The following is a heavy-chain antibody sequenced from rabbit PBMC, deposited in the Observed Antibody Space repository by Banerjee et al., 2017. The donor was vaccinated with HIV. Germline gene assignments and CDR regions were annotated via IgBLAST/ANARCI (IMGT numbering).Heavy chain of an antibody. Sequence: QEQLEESGGDLVKPEGSLTLTCTASGFSFSSSYWICWVRQAPGKGLEWIACIDAGSSGNTYYANWAKGRFTISKTSSTTVTLQMTSLTAADTATYFCARDSWYSSGWGGYYFNLWGPGTLVAVS. CDR1: GFSFSSSYW. CDR2: IDAGSSGNT. D-gene: IGHD4-1*01. J-gene: IGHJ4*01. V-gene: IGHV1S45*01. CDR3: ARDSWYSSGWGGYYFNL.